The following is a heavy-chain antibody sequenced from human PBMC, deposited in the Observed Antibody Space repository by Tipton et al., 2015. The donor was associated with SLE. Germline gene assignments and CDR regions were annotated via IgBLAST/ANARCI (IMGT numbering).Heavy chain of an antibody. D-gene: IGHD2-15*01. CDR2: ISYDGSNK. Sequence: SLRLSCAASGFPFSTYAMHWVRQAPGKGLEWVAVISYDGSNKYYADSVKGRFTISRDNSKNTLYLEMNSLRPEDTAVYFCAKEDIVVAFDAFDIWGQGTMVTVSS. CDR1: GFPFSTYA. V-gene: IGHV3-30-3*01. J-gene: IGHJ3*02. CDR3: AKEDIVVAFDAFDI.